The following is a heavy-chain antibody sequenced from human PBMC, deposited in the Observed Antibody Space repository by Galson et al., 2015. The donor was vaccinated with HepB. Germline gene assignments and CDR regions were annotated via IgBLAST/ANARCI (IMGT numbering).Heavy chain of an antibody. CDR3: ARGYYYDNSGYPL. CDR2: IYYSGST. Sequence: TLSLTCTVSGGSIGSGAYYWSWIRQHPGKGLEWIGYIYYSGSTYYNPSLKSRVTISVDTSKKQFSLKLSSVTAADTAIYYCARGYYYDNSGYPLWGQGTLVTVSS. J-gene: IGHJ4*02. CDR1: GGSIGSGAYY. D-gene: IGHD3-22*01. V-gene: IGHV4-31*03.